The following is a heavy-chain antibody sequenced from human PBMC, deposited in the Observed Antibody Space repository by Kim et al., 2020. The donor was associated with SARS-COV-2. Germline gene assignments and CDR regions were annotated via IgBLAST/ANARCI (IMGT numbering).Heavy chain of an antibody. V-gene: IGHV3-48*02. CDR2: ISSSSSTI. J-gene: IGHJ4*02. Sequence: GGSLRLSCAXSGFTFSSYSMNWVRQAPGKGLEWVSYISSSSSTIYYADSVKGRFTISRDNAKNSLYLQMNSLRDEDTAVYYCARLHCTNGVCYYYFDYWGQGTLVTVSS. D-gene: IGHD2-8*01. CDR1: GFTFSSYS. CDR3: ARLHCTNGVCYYYFDY.